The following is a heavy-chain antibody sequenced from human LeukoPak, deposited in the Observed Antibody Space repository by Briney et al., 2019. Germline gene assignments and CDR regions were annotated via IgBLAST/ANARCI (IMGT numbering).Heavy chain of an antibody. V-gene: IGHV4-39*01. J-gene: IGHJ3*02. CDR3: ARGRGFWSGYYTGSDAFDI. CDR1: GGSISSSSYY. Sequence: SETLSLTCTVSGGSISSSSYYWGWIRQPPGKGLEWIGSIYYSGSTYYNPSLKSRVTISVDTSKNQFSLKLSSVTAADTAVYYCARGRGFWSGYYTGSDAFDIWGQGTMVTVSS. CDR2: IYYSGST. D-gene: IGHD3-3*01.